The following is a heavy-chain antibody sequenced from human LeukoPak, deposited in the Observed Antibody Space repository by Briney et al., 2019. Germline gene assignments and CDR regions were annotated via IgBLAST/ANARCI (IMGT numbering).Heavy chain of an antibody. J-gene: IGHJ4*02. V-gene: IGHV3-21*01. CDR2: ISSSSSYI. CDR3: ARADQLSVVPAAGDY. D-gene: IGHD2-2*01. Sequence: PGGSLRLSCAASGFTFSSYSMNWVRQAPGKGLGWVSSISSSSSYIYYADSVKGRFTISRDNAKNSLYLQMNSLRAEDTAVYYCARADQLSVVPAAGDYWGQGTLVTVSS. CDR1: GFTFSSYS.